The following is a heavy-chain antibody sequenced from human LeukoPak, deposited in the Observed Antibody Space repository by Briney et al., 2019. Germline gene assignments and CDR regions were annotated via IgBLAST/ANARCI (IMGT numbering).Heavy chain of an antibody. CDR1: GFTFSSYS. CDR2: ISSSSYI. D-gene: IGHD3-10*01. Sequence: PGGSQRLSCAASGFTFSSYSMNWVRQAPGKGLEWVSSISSSSYIYYADSVKGRFTISRDNAKNSLYLQMNSLRAEDTAVYYCARSSSGLPVNWGQGTLVTVSS. J-gene: IGHJ4*02. CDR3: ARSSSGLPVN. V-gene: IGHV3-21*01.